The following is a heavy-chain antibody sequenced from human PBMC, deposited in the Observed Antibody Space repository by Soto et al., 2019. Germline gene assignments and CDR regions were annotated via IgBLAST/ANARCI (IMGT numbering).Heavy chain of an antibody. J-gene: IGHJ5*02. V-gene: IGHV4-39*01. D-gene: IGHD6-13*01. CDR3: ARRERAAGTDWWFDP. CDR2: IYYSGST. CDR1: GGSISSSSFH. Sequence: QLQLQESGPGLVKPSETLSLTCTVSGGSISSSSFHWGWIRQPPGKGLEWIGSIYYSGSTYYSPSLKSRVTRAVGTSKNQFSLKLSSVTAADTAVYYCARRERAAGTDWWFDPWGQGTLVTVSS.